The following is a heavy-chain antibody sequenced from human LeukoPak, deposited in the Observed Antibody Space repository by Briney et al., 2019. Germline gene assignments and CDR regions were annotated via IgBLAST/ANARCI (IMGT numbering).Heavy chain of an antibody. J-gene: IGHJ3*02. CDR1: KFTFSSYW. V-gene: IGHV3-7*01. CDR2: IKPDGNDK. CDR3: ARDANRVGATGASDI. Sequence: PGGSLRLSCAASKFTFSSYWMSWVRQAPGKGLEWVANIKPDGNDKNYLDSVRGRFTISRDNAKNSLYLQMDSLRAEDTVVYYCARDANRVGATGASDIWGQGTMVTVSS. D-gene: IGHD1-26*01.